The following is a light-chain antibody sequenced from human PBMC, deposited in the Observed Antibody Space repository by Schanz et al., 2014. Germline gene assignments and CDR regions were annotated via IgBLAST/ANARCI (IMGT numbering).Light chain of an antibody. Sequence: EIVLTQSPVTLSLSPGERATLSCRASQNVGTYLAWYQQKPGQAPRLLIYGASTRATGVPARFSGSGSETEFTLTISSLETGDYAVYYWQQYKSWPLPLTSGQGTRVEIK. CDR2: GAS. V-gene: IGKV3-15*01. CDR3: QQYKSWPLPLT. CDR1: QNVGTY. J-gene: IGKJ1*01.